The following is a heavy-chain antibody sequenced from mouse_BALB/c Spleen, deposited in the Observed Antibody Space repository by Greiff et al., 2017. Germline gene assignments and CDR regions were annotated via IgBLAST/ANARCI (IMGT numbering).Heavy chain of an antibody. J-gene: IGHJ4*01. V-gene: IGHV1S22*01. CDR1: GYTFTSYW. CDR2: IYPGSGST. CDR3: TNIITTATYYAMDY. Sequence: LKQPGSELVRPGASVKLSCKASGYTFTSYWMHWVKQRPGQGLEWIGNIYPGSGSTNYDEKFKSKATLTVDTSSSTAYMQLSSLTSEDSAVYYCTNIITTATYYAMDYWGQGTSVTVSS. D-gene: IGHD1-2*01.